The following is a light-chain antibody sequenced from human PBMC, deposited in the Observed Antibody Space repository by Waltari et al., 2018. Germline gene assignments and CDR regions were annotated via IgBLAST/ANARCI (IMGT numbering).Light chain of an antibody. CDR3: AAWEDSLSGRV. V-gene: IGLV1-47*01. CDR2: KNN. J-gene: IGLJ3*02. Sequence: SVLTQPPSASGTPGQGVIISCSGSNSNIGSHNLYWYQHLPGTAPKLLIYKNNRRPSGVPARFSGAKTGTSASLAMSGLRSEDEADYYCAAWEDSLSGRVFGGGTKLTVL. CDR1: NSNIGSHN.